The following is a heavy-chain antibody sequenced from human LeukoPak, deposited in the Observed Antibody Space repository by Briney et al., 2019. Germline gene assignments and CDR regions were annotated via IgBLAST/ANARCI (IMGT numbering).Heavy chain of an antibody. CDR3: ARAKLWETFDY. J-gene: IGHJ4*02. D-gene: IGHD3-10*01. V-gene: IGHV4-59*01. Sequence: SETLSLTCTVSGGSISSYYWSWIRQPPGKGREWIGYIFYSGTTNYNPSLKSRITISLDTSKNQFSLKLSSMTAADTAVYYCARAKLWETFDYWGQGTLVTVSS. CDR1: GGSISSYY. CDR2: IFYSGTT.